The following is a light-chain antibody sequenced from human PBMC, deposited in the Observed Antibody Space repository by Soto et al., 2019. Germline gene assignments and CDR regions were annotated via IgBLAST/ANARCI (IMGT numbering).Light chain of an antibody. J-gene: IGLJ1*01. CDR3: SSYTSRSTYV. V-gene: IGLV2-18*02. CDR2: EVS. CDR1: SSDVGSYNR. Sequence: QSALTQPPSVSGSLGQSVTISCTGTSSDVGSYNRVSWYQQPPGTAPKLMIYEVSNRPSGVPDRFSGSKSGNTASLTISGLQADDEADYYCSSYTSRSTYVFGTGTKLTVL.